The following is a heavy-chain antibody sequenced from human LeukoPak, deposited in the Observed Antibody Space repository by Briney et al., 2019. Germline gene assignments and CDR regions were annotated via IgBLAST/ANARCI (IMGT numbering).Heavy chain of an antibody. Sequence: GGSLRLSCAASGFAFSGSAMHWVRQAPGKGLEWVGFIASETYGGTAEYAASVKGRFTISRDDSNSIAYLQMNSLKTEDTAVYYCTRDQTPYYWGQGTLVTVSS. V-gene: IGHV3-49*04. CDR3: TRDQTPYY. CDR1: GFAFSGSA. CDR2: IASETYGGTA. J-gene: IGHJ4*02.